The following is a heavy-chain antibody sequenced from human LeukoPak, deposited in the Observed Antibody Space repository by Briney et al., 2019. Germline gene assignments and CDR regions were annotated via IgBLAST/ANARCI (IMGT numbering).Heavy chain of an antibody. J-gene: IGHJ6*02. D-gene: IGHD3-10*01. CDR2: ISSSRSYI. V-gene: IGHV3-21*01. CDR3: TRDSPMVSGHYGMDV. Sequence: GGSLRLSCAASGFDFSSYTMNWVRQAPGKGLEWVSSISSSRSYIYYADSVKGRFTISRDNAKNSMYLQMNSLRAEDTAVYYCTRDSPMVSGHYGMDVWGQGTTVTVSS. CDR1: GFDFSSYT.